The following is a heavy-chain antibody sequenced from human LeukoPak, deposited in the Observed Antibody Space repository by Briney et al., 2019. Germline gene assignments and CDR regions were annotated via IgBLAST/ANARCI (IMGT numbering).Heavy chain of an antibody. D-gene: IGHD1-26*01. CDR2: INPNSGGT. Sequence: ASVKVSCKASGYTFTGYYMHWVRQAPGQGLEWMGWINPNSGGTSYAQKFQGRVTMTRDTSISTAYMELSRLRSDDTAVYYCATRQDYSGSYYFNYWGQGTLVTVSS. V-gene: IGHV1-2*02. CDR3: ATRQDYSGSYYFNY. CDR1: GYTFTGYY. J-gene: IGHJ4*02.